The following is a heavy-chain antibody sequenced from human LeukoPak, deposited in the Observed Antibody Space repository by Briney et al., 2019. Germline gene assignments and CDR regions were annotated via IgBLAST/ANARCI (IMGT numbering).Heavy chain of an antibody. V-gene: IGHV3-7*03. D-gene: IGHD6-19*01. CDR3: AREPLEEGAGPYYFDY. J-gene: IGHJ4*02. Sequence: GGSLRLSCAASGFTFSSYAMGWVRQAPGKGLEWVANIKQDGSEKYYVDSVKGRFTISRDNAKNSLYLQMNSLRAEDTAVYYCAREPLEEGAGPYYFDYWGQGALVTVSS. CDR2: IKQDGSEK. CDR1: GFTFSSYA.